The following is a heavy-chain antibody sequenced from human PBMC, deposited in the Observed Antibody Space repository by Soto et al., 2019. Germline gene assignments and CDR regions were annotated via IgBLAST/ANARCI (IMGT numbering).Heavy chain of an antibody. CDR1: GGSVNNKTYY. Sequence: SETLSLTCSVSGGSVNNKTYYWSWIRQPPGKRLEWIGYVYYSGTTNYNPSLKSRVTISIDMSKNQFSLRLSSVTAADTALYYCARTTAVPNTLRSRYFFDFWGQGTLVTVYS. V-gene: IGHV4-61*01. D-gene: IGHD3-9*01. J-gene: IGHJ4*02. CDR2: VYYSGTT. CDR3: ARTTAVPNTLRSRYFFDF.